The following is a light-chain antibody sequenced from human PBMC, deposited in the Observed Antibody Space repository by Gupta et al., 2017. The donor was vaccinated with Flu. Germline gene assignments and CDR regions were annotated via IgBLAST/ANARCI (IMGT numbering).Light chain of an antibody. CDR1: SSDIGGYNY. CDR2: GVS. V-gene: IGLV2-14*01. CDR3: NSYTSINTAKV. J-gene: IGLJ1*01. Sequence: QSALTQPASVSGSPGQPITIPSTGTSSDIGGYNYVSWYQQHPGKAPKLIIYGVSNRPSGVSSRFAGSKSANTASLTISGLQAEDEADYYCNSYTSINTAKVFGTGTKVTVL.